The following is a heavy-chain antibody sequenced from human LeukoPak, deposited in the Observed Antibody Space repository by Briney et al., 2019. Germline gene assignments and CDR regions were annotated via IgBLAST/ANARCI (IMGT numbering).Heavy chain of an antibody. Sequence: ASVKVSCKASGYTFIDSYMHWVRQAPGQGLEWMAWTNPKNGDTNYAQEFQGRVTVTRDTSISTAYMELSGLRSDDTAVYFCAREPVVDYYYMDVWGTGTTVTVSS. CDR1: GYTFIDSY. CDR3: AREPVVDYYYMDV. D-gene: IGHD2-15*01. CDR2: TNPKNGDT. V-gene: IGHV1-2*02. J-gene: IGHJ6*03.